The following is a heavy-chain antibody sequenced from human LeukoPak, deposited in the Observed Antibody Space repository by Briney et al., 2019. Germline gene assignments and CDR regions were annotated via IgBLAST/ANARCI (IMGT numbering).Heavy chain of an antibody. J-gene: IGHJ4*02. CDR2: IRGSGGST. CDR3: AKDRPVSPGY. CDR1: GFTFSSYG. V-gene: IGHV3-23*01. D-gene: IGHD2-8*01. Sequence: GGSLRLSCAASGFTFSSYGMNWVRQAPGKGLEWVSSIRGSGGSTYYADSVKGRFTISRDNSKNTLYLQMHSLRAEDTAVYYCAKDRPVSPGYWGQGTLVTVSS.